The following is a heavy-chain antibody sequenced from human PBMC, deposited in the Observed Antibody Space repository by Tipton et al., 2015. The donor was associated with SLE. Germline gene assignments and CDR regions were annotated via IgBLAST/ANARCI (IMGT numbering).Heavy chain of an antibody. CDR3: ARALRGNRNFQH. CDR1: GGSFSGYY. J-gene: IGHJ1*01. Sequence: TLSLTCAVYGGSFSGYYWSWIRQPPGKGLEWIGEINHSGRTNYNPSLKSRVTISVDPSKNQFSLKLNSVTAADTAVYYCARALRGNRNFQHWGQGTLVTVSS. V-gene: IGHV4-34*01. D-gene: IGHD1-14*01. CDR2: INHSGRT.